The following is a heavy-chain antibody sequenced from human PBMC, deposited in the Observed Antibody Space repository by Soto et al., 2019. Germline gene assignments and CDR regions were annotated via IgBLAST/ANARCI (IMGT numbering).Heavy chain of an antibody. CDR2: INHSGST. CDR3: ARVSGIHYYGRDV. V-gene: IGHV4-4*02. J-gene: IGHJ6*02. D-gene: IGHD3-10*01. Sequence: TSETLSLTYAVSGGSISSSNWWSWIRQPPGKGLEWIGEINHSGSTNYNPSLKSRVTISVDTSKNQVSLKLRSVTAADPAVYYGARVSGIHYYGRDVWGQGTTVPVSS. CDR1: GGSISSSNW.